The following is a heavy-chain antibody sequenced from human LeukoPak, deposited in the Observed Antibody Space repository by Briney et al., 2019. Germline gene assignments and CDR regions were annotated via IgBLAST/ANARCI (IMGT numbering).Heavy chain of an antibody. CDR3: TRDKVTLTTGDTNAFYI. Sequence: QSGRSLRLSCTGSGFTFSDDAMSWVRQAPGKGLEWVSSIRRKAYGGTKQYAASVKGRFTISRDDSKSVAYLQMNSLKTEDTAVYYCTRDKVTLTTGDTNAFYIWGQGTMVTVSS. V-gene: IGHV3-49*04. CDR2: IRRKAYGGTK. CDR1: GFTFSDDA. D-gene: IGHD4-17*01. J-gene: IGHJ3*02.